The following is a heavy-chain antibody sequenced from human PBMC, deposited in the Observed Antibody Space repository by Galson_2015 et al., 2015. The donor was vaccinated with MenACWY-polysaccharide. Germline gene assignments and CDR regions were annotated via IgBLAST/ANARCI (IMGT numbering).Heavy chain of an antibody. CDR1: GFTFDDYA. D-gene: IGHD2-15*01. CDR2: ISWNSGSI. V-gene: IGHV3-9*01. J-gene: IGHJ6*02. CDR3: AKDGGSCYSFNCYYYGMDV. Sequence: SLRLSCAASGFTFDDYAMHWVRHAPGKGLEWVSGISWNSGSIGYADSVKGRFTISRDNAKNSLYLQMNSLRAEDTALYYCAKDGGSCYSFNCYYYGMDVWGQGTTVTVSS.